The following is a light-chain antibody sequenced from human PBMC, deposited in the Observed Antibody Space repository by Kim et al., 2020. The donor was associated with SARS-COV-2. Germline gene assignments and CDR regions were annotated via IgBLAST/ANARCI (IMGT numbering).Light chain of an antibody. CDR1: RSTIGGGYD. V-gene: IGLV1-40*01. Sequence: RVTRACTGSRSTIGGGYDVHWYQQLPGTVPKLLIFGNNNRPSGVPDRFSGSKSGTSASLAITGLQAEDEADYYCQSYDSRLSAWVFGGGTKVTVL. J-gene: IGLJ3*02. CDR2: GNN. CDR3: QSYDSRLSAWV.